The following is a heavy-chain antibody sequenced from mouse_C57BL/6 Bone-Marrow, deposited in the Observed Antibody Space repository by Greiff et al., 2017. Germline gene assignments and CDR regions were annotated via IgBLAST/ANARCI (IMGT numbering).Heavy chain of an antibody. J-gene: IGHJ3*01. CDR2: IYPGSGDT. CDR1: GYTFTSYC. D-gene: IGHD1-1*01. Sequence: VKLQQSGAELAKPGASVKLSCKASGYTFTSYCMSWVKQRTGQGLEWIGGIYPGSGDTYYNPKFKGKATLTADTSYSTAYMELRSLPSESSAVDYWARWEYYIWWIAYWGQGTTGTVSA. CDR3: ARWEYYIWWIAY. V-gene: IGHV1-81*01.